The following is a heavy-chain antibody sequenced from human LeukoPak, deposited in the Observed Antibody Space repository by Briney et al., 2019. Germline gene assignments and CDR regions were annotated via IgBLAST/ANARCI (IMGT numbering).Heavy chain of an antibody. D-gene: IGHD3-10*01. V-gene: IGHV3-23*01. J-gene: IGHJ4*02. CDR1: GFTFSKYA. Sequence: GGSLRLSCAASGFTFSKYAMSWVRRAPGKGLEWVSGISGSGGGPYYADSVKGRFTTSRDNSQNTLYLQMNSLKADHTAVYYCARDRDGPWNYPLDYWGQGTLVIVSS. CDR3: ARDRDGPWNYPLDY. CDR2: ISGSGGGP.